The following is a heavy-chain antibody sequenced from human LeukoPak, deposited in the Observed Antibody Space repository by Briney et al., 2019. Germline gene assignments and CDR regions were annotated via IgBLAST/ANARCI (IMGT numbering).Heavy chain of an antibody. V-gene: IGHV4-4*07. D-gene: IGHD1-26*01. CDR2: MTTSGSS. CDR3: ARDESITWDPPFDY. J-gene: IGHJ4*02. CDR1: GGSISGYY. Sequence: SETLSLTCTVSGGSISGYYWSWIRQPAGKGLEWIGRMTTSGSSHYNPSLRSRVSISLDTSANKSSLKLSSVTAADTAVYYCARDESITWDPPFDYWGQGTLVTVSS.